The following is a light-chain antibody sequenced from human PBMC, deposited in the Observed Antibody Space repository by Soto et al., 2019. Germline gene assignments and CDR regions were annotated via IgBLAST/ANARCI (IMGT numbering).Light chain of an antibody. CDR1: SSDVGGYDY. J-gene: IGLJ1*01. Sequence: QSVLTQPASVSGSPGQSITISCTGTSSDVGGYDYVSWYQLHLGKAPKLMVFEVNNRPSGVSYRFSGSKSGNTASLTISGLQAEDEAAYFCSSYSISTAYLFGTGTKVTVL. CDR2: EVN. V-gene: IGLV2-14*01. CDR3: SSYSISTAYL.